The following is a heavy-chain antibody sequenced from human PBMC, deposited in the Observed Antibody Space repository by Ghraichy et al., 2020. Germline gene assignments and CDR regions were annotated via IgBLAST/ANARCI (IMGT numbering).Heavy chain of an antibody. J-gene: IGHJ4*02. D-gene: IGHD4-11*01. V-gene: IGHV3-21*01. CDR1: GFTFSSYS. Sequence: GGSLRLSCAASGFTFSSYSMNWVRQAPGEGLEWVSSISSRSDYIYYADSLKGRFTVSRDNADNSLFLQMNSLRAEDTAVYYCATTADYLYFDYWGQGTLVTVSS. CDR3: ATTADYLYFDY. CDR2: ISSRSDYI.